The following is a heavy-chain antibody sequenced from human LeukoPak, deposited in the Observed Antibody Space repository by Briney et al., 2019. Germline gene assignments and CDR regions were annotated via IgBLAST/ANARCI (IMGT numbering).Heavy chain of an antibody. CDR2: ISRDGSGT. CDR1: GFTFDDYA. CDR3: AKDTDTGGHLDFDY. V-gene: IGHV3-43*01. J-gene: IGHJ4*02. D-gene: IGHD7-27*01. Sequence: GGSLRLSCAASGFTFDDYAMHWVRQAPGKGLQWVSLISRDGSGTYYADSVKGRFTISRDNSKNSLYLQMNSLRTEDTAFYYCAKDTDTGGHLDFDYWGQGTLVTVSS.